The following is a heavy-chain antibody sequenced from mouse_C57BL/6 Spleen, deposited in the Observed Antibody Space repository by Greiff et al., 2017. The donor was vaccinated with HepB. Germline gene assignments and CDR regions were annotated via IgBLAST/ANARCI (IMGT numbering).Heavy chain of an antibody. CDR1: GYTFTDYY. J-gene: IGHJ2*01. Sequence: QVQLKQSGAELVRPGASVKLSCKASGYTFTDYYINWVKQRPGQGLEWIARIYPGSGNTYYNEKFKGKATLTAEKSSSTAYMQLSSLTSEDSAVYFCARNGNLFDYWGQGTTLTVSS. D-gene: IGHD2-1*01. CDR2: IYPGSGNT. V-gene: IGHV1-76*01. CDR3: ARNGNLFDY.